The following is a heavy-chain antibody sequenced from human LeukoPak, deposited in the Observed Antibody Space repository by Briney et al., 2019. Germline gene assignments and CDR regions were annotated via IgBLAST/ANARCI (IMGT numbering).Heavy chain of an antibody. J-gene: IGHJ4*02. D-gene: IGHD3-9*01. CDR2: IIPIFGTA. CDR3: AKDSPERSYYDILTGYDPPDLVGTDY. V-gene: IGHV1-69*01. Sequence: SVKVSCKASGGTFSSYAISWVRQAPGQGLEWMGGIIPIFGTANYAQKYQGRVTITADESTSTAYMELSSLRSEDTAVYYCAKDSPERSYYDILTGYDPPDLVGTDYWGQGTLVTVSS. CDR1: GGTFSSYA.